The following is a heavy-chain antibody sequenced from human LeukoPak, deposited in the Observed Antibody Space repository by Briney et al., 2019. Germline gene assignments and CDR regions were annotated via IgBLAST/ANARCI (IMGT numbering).Heavy chain of an antibody. J-gene: IGHJ4*02. CDR1: GYTFTSYG. CDR2: NSAYNGNT. CDR3: ARVGITFGGVILDYDY. Sequence: ASVKVSCKASGYTFTSYGISWVRQAPGQGREWMGWNSAYNGNTNYAQKLQGRVTMTTDTSTSTAYMELRSLRFDDTAVYYCARVGITFGGVILDYDYWGQGTLVTVSS. D-gene: IGHD3-16*01. V-gene: IGHV1-18*01.